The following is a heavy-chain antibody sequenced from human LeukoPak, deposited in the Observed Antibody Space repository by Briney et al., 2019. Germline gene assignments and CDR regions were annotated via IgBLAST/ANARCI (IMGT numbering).Heavy chain of an antibody. CDR1: GGTFSSYA. J-gene: IGHJ4*02. CDR3: ARWAYEWELPGGDY. Sequence: ASVKVSCRASGGTFSSYAISWVRQAPGQGLEWMGRINPNSGGTNYAQKFQGRVTMTRDTSISTAYMELSRLRSDDTAVYYCARWAYEWELPGGDYWGQGTLVTVSS. D-gene: IGHD1-26*01. V-gene: IGHV1-2*02. CDR2: INPNSGGT.